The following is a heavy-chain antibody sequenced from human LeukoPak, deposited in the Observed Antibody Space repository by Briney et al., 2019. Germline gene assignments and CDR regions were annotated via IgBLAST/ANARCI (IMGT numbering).Heavy chain of an antibody. Sequence: GGSLRLSCAASGFTFSSYSINWVRQAPGKGLEWVSYISSRSSTIYYADSVKGRFTISRDNAKNSLYLHMNSLRAEDTAVYYCARDINCWYYFDYWGQGTLVTVSS. CDR3: ARDINCWYYFDY. CDR2: ISSRSSTI. V-gene: IGHV3-48*01. CDR1: GFTFSSYS. J-gene: IGHJ4*02. D-gene: IGHD2-21*01.